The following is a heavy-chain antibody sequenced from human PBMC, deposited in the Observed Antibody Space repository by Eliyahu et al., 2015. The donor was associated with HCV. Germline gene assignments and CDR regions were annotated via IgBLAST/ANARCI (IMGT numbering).Heavy chain of an antibody. D-gene: IGHD6-13*01. J-gene: IGHJ4*02. Sequence: QLQLQESGPGLVKPSEXXSLXCXVSGXSISSSSYYWGWIRQPPGKGLEWIGSIYYSGSTYYNPSLKSRVTISVDTSKNQFSLKLSSVTAADTAVYYCASFLYSSSFYWGQGTLVTVSS. V-gene: IGHV4-39*01. CDR2: IYYSGST. CDR1: GXSISSSSYY. CDR3: ASFLYSSSFY.